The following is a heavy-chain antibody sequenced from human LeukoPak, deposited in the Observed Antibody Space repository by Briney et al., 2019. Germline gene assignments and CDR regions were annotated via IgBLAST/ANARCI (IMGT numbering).Heavy chain of an antibody. J-gene: IGHJ6*02. D-gene: IGHD6-6*01. Sequence: PGRSLRLSCAASGFTFSNYGMHWVRQAPGKGLEWVAVIWYDGGNKYYADSVKGRFTISRDNSKNTLYLQMNSLRAEDTAVYYCAKDIAARLGGGGGYYYYGMDVWGQGTTVTVSS. V-gene: IGHV3-33*06. CDR2: IWYDGGNK. CDR1: GFTFSNYG. CDR3: AKDIAARLGGGGGYYYYGMDV.